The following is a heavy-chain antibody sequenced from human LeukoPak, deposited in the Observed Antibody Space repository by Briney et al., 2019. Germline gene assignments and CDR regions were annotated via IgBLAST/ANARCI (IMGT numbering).Heavy chain of an antibody. Sequence: SETLCLTCAVYGGSFSSYYWSWIRQPPGKGLEWIGYIYYSGSTNYNPSLKSRVTISVDTSKNQFSLKLSSVTAADTAVYYCARRQGYCSSTSCPHWFDPWGQGTLVTVSS. V-gene: IGHV4-59*08. CDR3: ARRQGYCSSTSCPHWFDP. CDR1: GGSFSSYY. J-gene: IGHJ5*02. CDR2: IYYSGST. D-gene: IGHD2-2*01.